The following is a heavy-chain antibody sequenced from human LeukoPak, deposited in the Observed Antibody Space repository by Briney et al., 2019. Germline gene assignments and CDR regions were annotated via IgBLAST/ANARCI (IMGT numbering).Heavy chain of an antibody. CDR1: GYTFTGYY. CDR2: INPNSGDT. CDR3: ARSHNGGYSSSWSWYFDY. V-gene: IGHV1-2*02. J-gene: IGHJ4*02. D-gene: IGHD6-13*01. Sequence: ASVKVSCKASGYTFTGYYMHWVRQAPGQGLEWLGWINPNSGDTNYAQKFQGRVTMTRDTSISTAYMELSRLRSDDTAVYYCARSHNGGYSSSWSWYFDYWGQGTLVTVSS.